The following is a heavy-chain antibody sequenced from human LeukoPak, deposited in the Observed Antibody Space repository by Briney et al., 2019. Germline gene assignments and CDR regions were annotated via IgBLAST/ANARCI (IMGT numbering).Heavy chain of an antibody. CDR3: ARARGDGYNYYFDY. CDR1: GFTFDDYG. V-gene: IGHV3-20*01. D-gene: IGHD5-24*01. CDR2: INWNGGST. Sequence: GGSLRLSCAASGFTFDDYGMSWVRQAPGKGLEWVSGINWNGGSTGYADSVKGRFTISRDNVKNSLYLQMNSLSAEDTALYHCARARGDGYNYYFDYWGQGTLVTVSS. J-gene: IGHJ4*02.